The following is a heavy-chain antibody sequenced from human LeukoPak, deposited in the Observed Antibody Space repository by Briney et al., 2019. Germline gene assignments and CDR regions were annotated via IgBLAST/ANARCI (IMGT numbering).Heavy chain of an antibody. V-gene: IGHV4-59*01. Sequence: PSETLSLTCTVSGGSISSYYWSWIRQPPGKGLEWIGYIYYSGSTNYNPSLKSRVTISVDTSKNQLSLKLSSVTAADTAVYYCARDGVTDAFDIWGQGTMVTVSS. CDR2: IYYSGST. J-gene: IGHJ3*02. D-gene: IGHD3-16*01. CDR3: ARDGVTDAFDI. CDR1: GGSISSYY.